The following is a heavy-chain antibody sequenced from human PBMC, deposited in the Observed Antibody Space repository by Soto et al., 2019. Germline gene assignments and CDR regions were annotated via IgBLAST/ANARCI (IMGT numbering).Heavy chain of an antibody. Sequence: PGGSLRLSCAASGFTFSSYAMHWVRQAPGKGLEWVAVISYDGNYKHDADFVKGRFTISRDNSKNTLSLQMNSLRGEETAVYYCAPYRGGYDYYGMDVWGQVSTVTVS. V-gene: IGHV3-30-3*01. CDR2: ISYDGNYK. CDR3: APYRGGYDYYGMDV. J-gene: IGHJ6*02. D-gene: IGHD2-15*01. CDR1: GFTFSSYA.